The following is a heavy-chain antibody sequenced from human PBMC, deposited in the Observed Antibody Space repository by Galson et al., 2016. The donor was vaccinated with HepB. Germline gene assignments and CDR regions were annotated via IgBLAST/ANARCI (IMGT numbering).Heavy chain of an antibody. D-gene: IGHD6-19*01. V-gene: IGHV3-30*03. CDR3: AELGGWHGSGYFQH. J-gene: IGHJ1*01. Sequence: SLRLSCAASEFPFSTYGMHWVRQAPGKGLEWVSAISYDGSLKYYADSVKGRITISRDNSKNTMYLQMDNLRAEDTAVYYCAELGGWHGSGYFQHWGQGTLVTVSS. CDR1: EFPFSTYG. CDR2: ISYDGSLK.